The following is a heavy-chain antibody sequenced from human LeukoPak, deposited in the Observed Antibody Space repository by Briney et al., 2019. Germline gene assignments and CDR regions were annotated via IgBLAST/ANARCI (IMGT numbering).Heavy chain of an antibody. J-gene: IGHJ4*02. CDR2: IYYSGST. V-gene: IGHV4-59*01. CDR1: GGSISSYY. CDR3: ARNSPVGLGLFDY. Sequence: SETLSLTCTVSGGSISSYYWSWIRQPPGKGLEWIGYIYYSGSTNYNPSLKSRVTISVDTSKNQFSLKLSSVTAADTAVYYCARNSPVGLGLFDYWAREPWSPSPQ. D-gene: IGHD1-26*01.